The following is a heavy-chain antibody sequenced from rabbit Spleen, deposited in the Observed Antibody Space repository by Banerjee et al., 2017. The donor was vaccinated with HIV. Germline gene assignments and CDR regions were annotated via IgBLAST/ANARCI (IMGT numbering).Heavy chain of an antibody. J-gene: IGHJ6*01. CDR3: ARDTGSSFSSYGMDL. Sequence: QEQVVESGGGLVQPEGSLALTCKASGFSFSSSDYICWVRQAPGKGLEWISCIAGSSSGFTYSATWAKGRFTISKTSSTTVTLQMTSLTAADTATYFCARDTGSSFSSYGMDLWGPGTLVTVS. D-gene: IGHD8-1*01. CDR2: IAGSSSGFT. CDR1: GFSFSSSDY. V-gene: IGHV1S45*01.